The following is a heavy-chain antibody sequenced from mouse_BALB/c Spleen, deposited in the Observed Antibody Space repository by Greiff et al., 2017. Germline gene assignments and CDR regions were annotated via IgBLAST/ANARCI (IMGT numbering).Heavy chain of an antibody. CDR3: ARHEELGRGAMDY. J-gene: IGHJ4*01. Sequence: EVQLQESGGDLVKPGGSRKLSCAASGFTFGSYGWSWVGQTPDKRLEWVATISSGGSYTYYPDSVKGRFTISRDNAKNTLYLQMSSLKSEDTAMYYCARHEELGRGAMDYWGQGTSVTVSS. D-gene: IGHD4-1*01. V-gene: IGHV5-6*01. CDR2: ISSGGSYT. CDR1: GFTFGSYG.